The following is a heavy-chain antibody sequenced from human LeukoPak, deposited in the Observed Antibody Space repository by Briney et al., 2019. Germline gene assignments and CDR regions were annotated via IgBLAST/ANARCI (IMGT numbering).Heavy chain of an antibody. CDR2: IYTSGST. V-gene: IGHV4-61*02. Sequence: SETLSLTCTVSGGSISSGSYYWSWIRQPAGKGLEWIGRIYTSGSTNYNPSLKSRVTISVDTSKNQFSLKLSSVTAADTAVYYCARGRYPQYYYYMDVWGKGTTVTISS. J-gene: IGHJ6*03. D-gene: IGHD3-9*01. CDR3: ARGRYPQYYYYMDV. CDR1: GGSISSGSYY.